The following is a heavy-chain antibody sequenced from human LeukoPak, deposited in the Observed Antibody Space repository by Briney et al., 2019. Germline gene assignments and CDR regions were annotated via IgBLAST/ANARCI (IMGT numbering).Heavy chain of an antibody. V-gene: IGHV4-59*02. CDR1: GGSVSSYY. CDR3: AREGGEQIGDAFDI. D-gene: IGHD1/OR15-1a*01. J-gene: IGHJ3*02. CDR2: VYYSGTT. Sequence: SETLSLTCSVSGGSVSSYYWSWIRQPPGKGLEWIGYVYYSGTTNYNPSLQSRVTMSVDTSKNQFSLYLRSVIAADTAEYYCAREGGEQIGDAFDIWGQGTMVTVSS.